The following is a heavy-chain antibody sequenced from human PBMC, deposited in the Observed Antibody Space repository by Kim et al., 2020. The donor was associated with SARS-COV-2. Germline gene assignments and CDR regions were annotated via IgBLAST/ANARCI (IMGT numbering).Heavy chain of an antibody. Sequence: GGSLRLSCAASGFTFSSYAMSWVRQAPGKGLEWVSAISGSGGSTYYAESVKGRFTISRDNSKNTLYLQMNSLRAADTALYYCAKVLVDYGGNSLTPPGQYYFDYWGQGTLVTVSS. CDR2: ISGSGGST. J-gene: IGHJ4*02. CDR3: AKVLVDYGGNSLTPPGQYYFDY. V-gene: IGHV3-23*01. CDR1: GFTFSSYA. D-gene: IGHD4-17*01.